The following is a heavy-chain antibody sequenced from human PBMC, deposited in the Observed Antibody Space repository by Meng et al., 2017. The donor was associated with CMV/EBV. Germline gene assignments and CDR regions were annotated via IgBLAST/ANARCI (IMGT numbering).Heavy chain of an antibody. Sequence: SGYTFTGYYMHWVRQAPGQGLEWMGWINPNRGGTNYAQKFQGRLTMTRYPSINTAYMELSRLRSDDTAVYYCARDFAKRLWLVADYWGQGTLVTVSS. CDR1: GYTFTGYY. CDR2: INPNRGGT. CDR3: ARDFAKRLWLVADY. J-gene: IGHJ4*02. V-gene: IGHV1-2*02. D-gene: IGHD6-19*01.